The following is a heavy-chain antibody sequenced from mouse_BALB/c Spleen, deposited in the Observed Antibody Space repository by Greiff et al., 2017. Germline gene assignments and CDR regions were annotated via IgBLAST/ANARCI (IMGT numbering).Heavy chain of an antibody. CDR1: GYTFTDYE. V-gene: IGHV1-15*01. D-gene: IGHD2-1*01. Sequence: QVQLQQSGAELVRPGASVTLSCKASGYTFTDYEMHWVKQTPVHGLEWIGAIDPETGGTAYNQKFKGKATLTADKSSSTAYMELRSLTSEDSAVYYCTREGNYGSWFAYWGQGTLVTVSA. J-gene: IGHJ3*01. CDR3: TREGNYGSWFAY. CDR2: IDPETGGT.